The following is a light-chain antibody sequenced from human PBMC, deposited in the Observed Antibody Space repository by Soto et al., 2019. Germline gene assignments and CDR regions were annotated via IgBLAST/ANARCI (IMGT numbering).Light chain of an antibody. J-gene: IGKJ4*01. V-gene: IGKV1-39*01. CDR1: HDISTY. CDR2: SAS. CDR3: QQSFNTLT. Sequence: DIQMTQSPSSLSAAVGDRVTIPCRASHDISTYLCWYQQRPGKAPKLLMYSASILQSGVPPRFSGSGSGTDFTLTISSLQPEDIATYYCQQSFNTLTFGGGTKVEIK.